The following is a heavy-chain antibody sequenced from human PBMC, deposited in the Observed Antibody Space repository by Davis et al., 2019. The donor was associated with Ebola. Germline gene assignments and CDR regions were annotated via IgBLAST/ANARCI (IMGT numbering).Heavy chain of an antibody. CDR3: ARPGGMDV. V-gene: IGHV3-74*01. D-gene: IGHD3-10*01. CDR1: GFTFDDYG. J-gene: IGHJ6*02. Sequence: GESLKISCAASGFTFDDYGMSWVRQAPRKGLVWVSRINSDGSSTSYADSVKGRFTISRDNAKNSLYLQMNSLRAEDTAVYYCARPGGMDVWGQGTTVTVSS. CDR2: INSDGSST.